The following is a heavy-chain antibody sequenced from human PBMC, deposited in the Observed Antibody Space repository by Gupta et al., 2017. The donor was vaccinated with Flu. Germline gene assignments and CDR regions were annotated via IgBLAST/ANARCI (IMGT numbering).Heavy chain of an antibody. CDR3: GRGRIRRVLTSFRGVHFDL. V-gene: IGHV4-34*01. D-gene: IGHD2-8*02. CDR2: VDYAGST. CDR1: GGSFSGFR. J-gene: IGHJ3*01. Sequence: QVHLQQWGAGLLKPSETLSLTCDLYGGSFSGFRWRWIRQAPGKGWEWIGQVDYAGSTDYTPSLKSRVTIALDTSKNQFSLKMTSGTAAETAVYYCGRGRIRRVLTSFRGVHFDLWGQGTVVTVSS.